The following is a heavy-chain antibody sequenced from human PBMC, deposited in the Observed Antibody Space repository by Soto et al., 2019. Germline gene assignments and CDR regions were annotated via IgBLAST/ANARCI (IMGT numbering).Heavy chain of an antibody. V-gene: IGHV3-30*04. CDR3: FRTTAVAGTQEFDY. J-gene: IGHJ4*02. D-gene: IGHD6-19*01. CDR2: ISYDDGSNK. Sequence: PGASLSLSCADYRFTFSSYNVHCVRRVPGKELEWVALISYDDGSNKYYADSMKGRFTLSRDNSMIVLCLRMESLGREDTAVYYCFRTTAVAGTQEFDYWGQGTLVTVSS. CDR1: RFTFSSYN.